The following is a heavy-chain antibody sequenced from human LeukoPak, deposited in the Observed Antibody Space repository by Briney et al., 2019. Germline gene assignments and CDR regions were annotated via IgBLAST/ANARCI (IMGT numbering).Heavy chain of an antibody. J-gene: IGHJ3*02. Sequence: GGSLRLSCAASGFTFSSYVMSWVRQAPGKGLEWVSGVSGSGYSTYYADAVKGRFSMSRDNSKSTLYLQMNSLRAEDTAVYYCAKARTGVAISQLDALDIWGQGTKVTVSS. CDR1: GFTFSSYV. V-gene: IGHV3-23*01. D-gene: IGHD7-27*01. CDR3: AKARTGVAISQLDALDI. CDR2: VSGSGYST.